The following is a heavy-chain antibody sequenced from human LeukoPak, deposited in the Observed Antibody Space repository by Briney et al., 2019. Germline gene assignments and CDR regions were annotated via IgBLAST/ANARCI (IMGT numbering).Heavy chain of an antibody. Sequence: GGSLRLSCAASGFTFSSYWMSWVRQAPGKGLEWVANIKQDGSEKYYVDSVKGRFTISRDNAKNSLYLQMNSLRPEDTAVYYCADSSAYYSPFDYWGQGTLVTVSS. J-gene: IGHJ4*02. CDR2: IKQDGSEK. V-gene: IGHV3-7*01. D-gene: IGHD3-22*01. CDR3: ADSSAYYSPFDY. CDR1: GFTFSSYW.